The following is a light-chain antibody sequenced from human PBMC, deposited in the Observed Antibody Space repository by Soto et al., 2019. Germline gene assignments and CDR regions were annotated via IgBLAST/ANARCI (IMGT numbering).Light chain of an antibody. Sequence: EIVMTQSPGTLSVSPGERATLSCRAGQSVHSHLAWYQLKVGQAPRLLIYDVSTRATGVPGRFSGSGSGTEFTLTISSLQSEDLAVYYCQQYNNWPLTFGGGTKVEIK. CDR1: QSVHSH. J-gene: IGKJ4*01. V-gene: IGKV3-15*01. CDR3: QQYNNWPLT. CDR2: DVS.